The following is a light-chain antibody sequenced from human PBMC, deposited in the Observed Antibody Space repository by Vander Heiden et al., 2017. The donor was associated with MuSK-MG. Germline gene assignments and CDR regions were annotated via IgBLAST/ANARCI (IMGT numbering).Light chain of an antibody. CDR3: SSYAGSNNFVV. Sequence: PALTQPPSASGSPGQSVTISCTGTSSDVGGYNYVSWYQQHPGKAPKLMIYEVSKRPSGVPDRFSGSKSGNTASLTVSGLQAEDEADYYCSSYAGSNNFVVFGGGTKLTVL. V-gene: IGLV2-8*01. CDR2: EVS. J-gene: IGLJ2*01. CDR1: SSDVGGYNY.